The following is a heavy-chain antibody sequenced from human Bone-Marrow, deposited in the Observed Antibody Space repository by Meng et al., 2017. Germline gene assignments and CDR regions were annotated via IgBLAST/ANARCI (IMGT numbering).Heavy chain of an antibody. Sequence: QVQVVQSGVELKKPGSSVKVACKTSGGSFSTYTFSWVRQAPGQGLEWMGGIIPVLNKAKSAPRFQDRVTFTADETTTTAYMELSSLTFEDTAVYFCARGRGNQPLFDFWGQGTLVTVSS. CDR3: ARGRGNQPLFDF. J-gene: IGHJ4*02. CDR2: IIPVLNKA. CDR1: GGSFSTYT. V-gene: IGHV1-69*10. D-gene: IGHD2/OR15-2a*01.